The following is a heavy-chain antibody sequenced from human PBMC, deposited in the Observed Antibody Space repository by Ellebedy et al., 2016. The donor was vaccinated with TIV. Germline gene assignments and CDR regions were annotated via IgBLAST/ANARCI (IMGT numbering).Heavy chain of an antibody. J-gene: IGHJ4*02. CDR2: ITAYNGNR. CDR3: ARYRLGQGLAYQFLDY. CDR1: GYTFTYYG. Sequence: AASVKVSCKASGYTFTYYGITWVRPAPGQGLEWMGWITAYNGNRNYAQKIQDRVTMTTDTSTSTAYMELRSLRSDDTAVYYCARYRLGQGLAYQFLDYWGQGTLVTVSS. V-gene: IGHV1-18*04. D-gene: IGHD2-2*01.